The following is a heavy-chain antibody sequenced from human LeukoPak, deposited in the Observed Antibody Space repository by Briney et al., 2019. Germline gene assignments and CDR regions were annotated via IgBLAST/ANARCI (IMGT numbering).Heavy chain of an antibody. CDR3: AKGTGDTAYYFDF. D-gene: IGHD7-27*01. J-gene: IGHJ4*02. Sequence: GGSLRLSCAASGFTFSSYAMSWVRQAPGKGLEWVSATSGSGGSTYYADSVTGRFTISRDNSENTLYLQMSGLRAEDTAIYYCAKGTGDTAYYFDFWGQGVLVTVSS. V-gene: IGHV3-23*01. CDR1: GFTFSSYA. CDR2: TSGSGGST.